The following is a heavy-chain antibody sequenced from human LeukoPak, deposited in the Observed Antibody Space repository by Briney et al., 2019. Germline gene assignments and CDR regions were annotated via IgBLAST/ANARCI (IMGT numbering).Heavy chain of an antibody. CDR1: GVSISSSNYF. D-gene: IGHD2-2*02. Sequence: SETLSLTCTVSGVSISSSNYFWAWIRQSPGKGLEWIGSIYFRGSISSSPSLKSRVTISIDASKNQFTLKLTSVTAADTAVYYCAREDRYCSSTSCYTWDYWGQGTLVAV. J-gene: IGHJ4*02. CDR2: IYFRGSI. CDR3: AREDRYCSSTSCYTWDY. V-gene: IGHV4-39*06.